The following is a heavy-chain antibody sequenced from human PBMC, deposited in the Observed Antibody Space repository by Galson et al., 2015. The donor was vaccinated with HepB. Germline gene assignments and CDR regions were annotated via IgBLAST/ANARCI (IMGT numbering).Heavy chain of an antibody. CDR1: GFSLSTNGMR. CDR2: IDWEDDK. J-gene: IGHJ3*01. D-gene: IGHD1-26*01. CDR3: ARTSGTSHLDALDV. V-gene: IGHV2-70*04. Sequence: PALVKPTQTLKLTCTFSGFSLSTNGMRVSWIRQPPGKALEWLARIDWEDDKFYSTSLKTRLTISKDSSKNQVVLRMIDLDPDDTATYYCARTSGTSHLDALDVWGQGTMVTVSS.